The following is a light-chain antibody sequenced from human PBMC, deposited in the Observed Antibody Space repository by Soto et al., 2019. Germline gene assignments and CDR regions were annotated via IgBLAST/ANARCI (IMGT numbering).Light chain of an antibody. Sequence: DIQMTQSPSSLSASVGDRVTITCRASQSISSSLNWYQQKPGKAPKLLIYAASSLQSGVPSRFSGSGSGTDFTLTISSLQPEDFATYYCQHYTNYPWTFGQGTKVEIK. CDR1: QSISSS. CDR3: QHYTNYPWT. CDR2: AAS. J-gene: IGKJ1*01. V-gene: IGKV1-39*01.